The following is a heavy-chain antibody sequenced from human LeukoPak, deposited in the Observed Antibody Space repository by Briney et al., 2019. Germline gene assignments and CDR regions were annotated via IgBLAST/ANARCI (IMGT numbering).Heavy chain of an antibody. CDR3: ARDSSGYQLDY. D-gene: IGHD3-22*01. V-gene: IGHV1-2*06. CDR1: GYTFTGYY. J-gene: IGHJ4*02. CDR2: INPNSGGT. Sequence: ASVKVSCRDSGYTFTGYYMHWVRQAPGQGLEWMGRINPNSGGTNYAQKFQGRVTMTRDTSISTAYMELSRLRSDDTAVYYCARDSSGYQLDYWGQGTLVTVSS.